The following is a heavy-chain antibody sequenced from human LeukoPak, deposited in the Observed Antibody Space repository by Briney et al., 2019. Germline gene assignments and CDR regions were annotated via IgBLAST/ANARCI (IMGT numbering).Heavy chain of an antibody. D-gene: IGHD4-23*01. J-gene: IGHJ3*02. CDR3: ASDYGGNLHDAFDI. V-gene: IGHV3-30*03. Sequence: GGSLRLSCAASGFTFSTYGMHWVRQAPGKGLEWVAVISYDGSNKYYADSVKGRFTISRDNSKNTLYLQMNSLRAEDTAVYYCASDYGGNLHDAFDIWGQGTMVTVSS. CDR1: GFTFSTYG. CDR2: ISYDGSNK.